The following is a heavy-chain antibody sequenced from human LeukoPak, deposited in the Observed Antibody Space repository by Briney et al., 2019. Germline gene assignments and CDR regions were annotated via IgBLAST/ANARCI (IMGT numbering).Heavy chain of an antibody. Sequence: PGGSLRLSCAVSGRSFSGYAMTWFRQAPGKGLEWVSVISGSGGTTYYADSVKGRFTISRDSSKNTLYLQMNSLRAEDTAVYYCAKVSGGGLYYDGMDVWGRGTTVTVSS. CDR1: GRSFSGYA. V-gene: IGHV3-23*01. D-gene: IGHD1-14*01. CDR3: AKVSGGGLYYDGMDV. CDR2: ISGSGGTT. J-gene: IGHJ6*02.